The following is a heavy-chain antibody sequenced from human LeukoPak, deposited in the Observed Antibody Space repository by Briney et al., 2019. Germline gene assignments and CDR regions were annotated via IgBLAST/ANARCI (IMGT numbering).Heavy chain of an antibody. V-gene: IGHV4-30-2*01. D-gene: IGHD3-22*01. Sequence: SQTLSLTCAVSGGSISSGGYSWSWIRQPPGKGLEWIGYIYHSGSTYYNPSLKSRVTISVDRSKNQFSLKLSSVTAADTAVYYCARSGYPNNWFDPWGQGTLVTVSS. CDR1: GGSISSGGYS. CDR3: ARSGYPNNWFDP. CDR2: IYHSGST. J-gene: IGHJ5*02.